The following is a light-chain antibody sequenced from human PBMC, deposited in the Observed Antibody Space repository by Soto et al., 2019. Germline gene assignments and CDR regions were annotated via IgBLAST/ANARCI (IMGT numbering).Light chain of an antibody. CDR1: QNLGTLY. CDR2: DAS. J-gene: IGKJ5*01. Sequence: EIVLTQSPGTLSLSPGERGTLSCRASQNLGTLYLAWFQQKSGQAPRLLIYDASTRATGIPARFSGSGSGTDFTLTISSLEPEDFAVYYCQQRSNWPAFGQGTRLEIK. CDR3: QQRSNWPA. V-gene: IGKV3-11*01.